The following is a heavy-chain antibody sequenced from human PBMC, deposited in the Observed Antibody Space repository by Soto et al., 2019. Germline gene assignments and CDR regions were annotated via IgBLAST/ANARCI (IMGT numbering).Heavy chain of an antibody. Sequence: EVQLVESGGGLVKPGGSLRLSCAASGFTFSNAWMSWVRQAPGKGLEWVGRIKSKTDGGTTDYAAPVKGRFTISRDDPQNTLYLQMNCLKTEDAAVYYCISPGVVAATDDYWGQGTLVTVSS. CDR3: ISPGVVAATDDY. D-gene: IGHD2-15*01. V-gene: IGHV3-15*01. CDR2: IKSKTDGGTT. J-gene: IGHJ4*02. CDR1: GFTFSNAW.